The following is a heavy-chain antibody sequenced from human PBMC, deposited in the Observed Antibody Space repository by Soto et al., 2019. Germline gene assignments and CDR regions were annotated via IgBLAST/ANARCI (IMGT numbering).Heavy chain of an antibody. CDR3: AKDAVSGDGVWLLDS. CDR2: LLRSGSST. D-gene: IGHD4-17*01. CDR1: GFTFRSYA. V-gene: IGHV3-23*01. J-gene: IGHJ5*02. Sequence: SGGSLRLSCAASGFTFRSYAMSWARQAPGKGLEWVSSLLRSGSSTYYADSVKGRFTISSDISANSLYLQMDSLRAEDTAVYYCAKDAVSGDGVWLLDSWGQGTVVTVSS.